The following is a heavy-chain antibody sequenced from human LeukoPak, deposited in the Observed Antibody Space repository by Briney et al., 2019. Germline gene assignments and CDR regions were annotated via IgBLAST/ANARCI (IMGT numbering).Heavy chain of an antibody. D-gene: IGHD3-22*01. CDR3: ASTHYYDSSGYSEFDN. V-gene: IGHV3-23*01. Sequence: GGSLRLSCAASGFTFSSYAMSWVRQAPGKGLEWVSAISGSGGSTYYADSVKGRFTISRDNSKNTLYLQMNSLRAEDTAVYCCASTHYYDSSGYSEFDNWGQGTLVTVSS. CDR2: ISGSGGST. CDR1: GFTFSSYA. J-gene: IGHJ4*02.